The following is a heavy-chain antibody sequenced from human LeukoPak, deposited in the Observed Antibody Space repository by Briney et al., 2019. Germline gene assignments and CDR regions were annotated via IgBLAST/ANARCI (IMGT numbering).Heavy chain of an antibody. D-gene: IGHD2-2*02. V-gene: IGHV4-31*03. CDR1: GGSISSGGYY. CDR2: IYYSGST. CDR3: ARDRDCSSTSCYTPVGGFDP. J-gene: IGHJ5*02. Sequence: SQTLSLTCTVSGGSISSGGYYWSWIRQHPGKGLEWIVYIYYSGSTYYNPSLKSRVTISVDTSKNQFSLKLSSVTAADTAVYYCARDRDCSSTSCYTPVGGFDPWGQGTLVTVSS.